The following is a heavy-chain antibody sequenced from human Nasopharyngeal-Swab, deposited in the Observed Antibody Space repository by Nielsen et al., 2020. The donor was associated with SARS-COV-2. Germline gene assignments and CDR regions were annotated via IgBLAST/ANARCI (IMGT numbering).Heavy chain of an antibody. CDR3: ARERTDCSGGSCYSYGMDV. CDR1: GFTFRSYA. J-gene: IGHJ6*02. V-gene: IGHV3-23*01. CDR2: ISGSDHTT. D-gene: IGHD2-15*01. Sequence: GESLKISCAASGFTFRSYAISWVRQAPGKGLEWVSVISGSDHTTYYPGSVKGRFTISRENAKNSLYLQMNSLRAGDTAVYYCARERTDCSGGSCYSYGMDVWGQGTTVTVSS.